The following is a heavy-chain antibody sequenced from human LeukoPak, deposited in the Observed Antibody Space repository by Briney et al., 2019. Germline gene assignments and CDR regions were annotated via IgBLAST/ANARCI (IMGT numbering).Heavy chain of an antibody. J-gene: IGHJ2*01. D-gene: IGHD1-20*01. V-gene: IGHV4-30-2*01. CDR2: IYHSGST. CDR1: GGSISSGGYS. Sequence: SETLSLTCAVSGGSISSGGYSWSWIRQPPGKGLEWIGYIYHSGSTYYNPSLKSRVTISVDRSKNQFSLKLSSVTAADTAVYYCARVLTGWSHSNQNWYFDLWGRGTLVTVSS. CDR3: ARVLTGWSHSNQNWYFDL.